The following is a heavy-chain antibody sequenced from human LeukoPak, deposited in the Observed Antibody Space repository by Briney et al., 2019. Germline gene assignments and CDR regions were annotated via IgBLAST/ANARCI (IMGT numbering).Heavy chain of an antibody. J-gene: IGHJ4*02. D-gene: IGHD3-3*01. V-gene: IGHV3-30-3*01. CDR1: GFTFSSYA. CDR2: ISYDGSNK. Sequence: GGSLRLSCAASGFTFSSYAMHWVRQAPGKGREWVAVISYDGSNKYYADSVKGRFTISRDNSKNTLYLQMNSLRAEDTAVYYCARDRVVLEWLLPFDYWGQGTLVTVSS. CDR3: ARDRVVLEWLLPFDY.